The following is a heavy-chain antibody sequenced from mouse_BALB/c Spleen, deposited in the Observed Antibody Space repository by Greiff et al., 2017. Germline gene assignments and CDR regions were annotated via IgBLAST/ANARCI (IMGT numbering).Heavy chain of an antibody. CDR3: ARGGNGPLFAY. V-gene: IGHV3-6*02. J-gene: IGHJ3*01. CDR1: GYSITSGYY. D-gene: IGHD1-1*02. Sequence: EVKLMESGPGLVKPSQSLSLTCSVTGYSITSGYYWNWIRQFPGNKLEWMGYISYDGSNNYNPSLKNRISITRDTSKNQFFLKLNSVTTEDTATYYCARGGNGPLFAYWGQGTLVTVSA. CDR2: ISYDGSN.